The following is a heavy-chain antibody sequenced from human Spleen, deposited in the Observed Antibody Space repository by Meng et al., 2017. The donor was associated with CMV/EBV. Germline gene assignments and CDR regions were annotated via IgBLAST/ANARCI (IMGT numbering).Heavy chain of an antibody. CDR2: VNSGGRT. Sequence: GESLKISCAASGFSVSNNYMSWVRQAPGKGLEWVSVVNSGGRTYYADSVQGRFTVSRDNSKNTLYLQMNSLRAEDTAVYYCAKDWGDGYNPSCSDYWGQGTLVTVSS. J-gene: IGHJ4*02. CDR1: GFSVSNNY. V-gene: IGHV3-53*01. CDR3: AKDWGDGYNPSCSDY. D-gene: IGHD5-24*01.